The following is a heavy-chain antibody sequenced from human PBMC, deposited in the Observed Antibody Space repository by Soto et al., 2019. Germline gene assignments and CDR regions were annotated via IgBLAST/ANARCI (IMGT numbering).Heavy chain of an antibody. CDR3: ARARSTAAGLFDY. CDR1: GFTFSDYY. J-gene: IGHJ4*02. D-gene: IGHD6-13*01. CDR2: IYSGGST. V-gene: IGHV3-53*01. Sequence: GGSLRLSCAASGFTFSDYYMTWVRQAPGKGLEWVSAIYSGGSTYYADSVKGRFTISRDNSKNTLYLQMNSLRAEDTAVYYCARARSTAAGLFDYWGLGTLVTVSS.